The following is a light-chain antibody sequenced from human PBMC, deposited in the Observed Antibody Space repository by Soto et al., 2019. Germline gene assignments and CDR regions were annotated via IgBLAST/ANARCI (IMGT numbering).Light chain of an antibody. V-gene: IGKV1-39*01. CDR3: QQSNRSWT. CDR2: AAS. J-gene: IGKJ1*01. CDR1: QSISSY. Sequence: DIQMTQSPSSLSASVGDRVTITCRASQSISSYLNWYQQKPGKAPKLLIYAASSLQSGVPSRFSGSGSGTDFTFTISSLQPEDFATYYCQQSNRSWTFGQGTKVEIK.